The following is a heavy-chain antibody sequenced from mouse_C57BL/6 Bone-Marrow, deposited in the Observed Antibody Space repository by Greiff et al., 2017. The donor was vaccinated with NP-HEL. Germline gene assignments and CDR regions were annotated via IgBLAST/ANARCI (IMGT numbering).Heavy chain of an antibody. D-gene: IGHD2-4*01. CDR3: ARRDYDYAMDY. V-gene: IGHV1-66*01. CDR1: GYSFTSYY. CDR2: IYPGSGNT. Sequence: VQLQQSGPELVKPGASVKISCKASGYSFTSYYIHWVKQRPGQGLEWIGWIYPGSGNTKYNEKFKGKATLTADTASSTAYMQLSSLTSEDSAVYYCARRDYDYAMDYWGQGTSVTVSS. J-gene: IGHJ4*01.